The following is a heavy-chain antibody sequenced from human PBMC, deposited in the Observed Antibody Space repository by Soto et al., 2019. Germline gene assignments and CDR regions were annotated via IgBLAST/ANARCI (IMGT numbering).Heavy chain of an antibody. J-gene: IGHJ4*02. Sequence: QVQLVQSGAEVKKPGASVKVSCKASGYTFTGYYMHWVRQAPGQGLEWMGWINPNSGGTNYAQKFQGWVTMTRDTSISTAYMELSRLRSDDTAVYYCAREWGDLRRDGYNYDYWGQGSLVTVSS. CDR1: GYTFTGYY. D-gene: IGHD5-12*01. CDR2: INPNSGGT. V-gene: IGHV1-2*04. CDR3: AREWGDLRRDGYNYDY.